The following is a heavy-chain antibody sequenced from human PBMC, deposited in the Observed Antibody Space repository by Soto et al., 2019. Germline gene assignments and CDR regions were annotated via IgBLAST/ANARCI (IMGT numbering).Heavy chain of an antibody. CDR1: GGSISSGDYY. V-gene: IGHV4-30-4*01. CDR2: IYYSGST. D-gene: IGHD5-12*01. Sequence: SETLSLTCTVSGGSISSGDYYWSWIRPPPGKGLEWIGYIYYSGSTYYNPSLKSRVTISVDTSKNQFSLKLSSVTAADTAVYYCARNSGYDEQGRYFDYWGQGTLVTVSS. J-gene: IGHJ4*02. CDR3: ARNSGYDEQGRYFDY.